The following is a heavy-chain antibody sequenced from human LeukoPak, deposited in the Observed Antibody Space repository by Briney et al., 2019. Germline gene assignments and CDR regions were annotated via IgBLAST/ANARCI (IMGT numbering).Heavy chain of an antibody. CDR3: VRDLGGRSGH. CDR1: GFTFRNYW. Sequence: GGSLRLSCAASGFTFRNYWMSWVRQAPGTGLEWVANIKQDGSDRNYVTSVRGRFTISRDNAESSLYLQMNSLRAEDTAVYYCVRDLGGRSGHWGQGTLVTVSS. V-gene: IGHV3-7*01. J-gene: IGHJ4*02. D-gene: IGHD1-26*01. CDR2: IKQDGSDR.